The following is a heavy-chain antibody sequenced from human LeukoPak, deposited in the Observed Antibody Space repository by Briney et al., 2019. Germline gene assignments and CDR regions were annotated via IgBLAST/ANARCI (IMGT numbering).Heavy chain of an antibody. CDR3: AKERATTTSFDY. CDR2: IGGNGGGT. Sequence: GGSLRLSCAASGFTFSSFPMSWVRQAPGMGLEWVSIIGGNGGGTYYADSVKGRFTISRDNSKNTLYLQMNSLRAEDTAVYFCAKERATTTSFDYWGQGTLVTVSS. CDR1: GFTFSSFP. D-gene: IGHD4-11*01. V-gene: IGHV3-23*01. J-gene: IGHJ4*02.